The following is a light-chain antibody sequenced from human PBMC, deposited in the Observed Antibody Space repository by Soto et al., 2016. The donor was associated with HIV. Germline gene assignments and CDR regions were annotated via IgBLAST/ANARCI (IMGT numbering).Light chain of an antibody. CDR2: KVS. CDR1: QSLVHSDGNTY. J-gene: IGKJ1*01. CDR3: MQGTHWPPWT. Sequence: DVVMTQSPLSLSVTLGQPASISCRSSQSLVHSDGNTYLNWFQQRPGQSPRRLIYKVSDRDSGVPDRFSGSGSGTDFTLKISRVEAEDVGVYYCMQGTHWPPWTFGLGTKVEIK. V-gene: IGKV2-30*02.